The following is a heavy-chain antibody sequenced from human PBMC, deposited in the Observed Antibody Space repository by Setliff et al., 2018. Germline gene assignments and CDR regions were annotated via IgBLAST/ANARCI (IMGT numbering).Heavy chain of an antibody. CDR1: GGTFSDYY. Sequence: SETLSLTCTAYGGTFSDYYWTWIRQPPGKGLEWIGEINHSGTTNYNPSLKSRVTISVDTSKNQFSLTMSSVTAADAAVYYCARGRNVAARLHDTWGQGSRVTVSS. J-gene: IGHJ5*02. CDR2: INHSGTT. V-gene: IGHV4-34*01. CDR3: ARGRNVAARLHDT. D-gene: IGHD6-6*01.